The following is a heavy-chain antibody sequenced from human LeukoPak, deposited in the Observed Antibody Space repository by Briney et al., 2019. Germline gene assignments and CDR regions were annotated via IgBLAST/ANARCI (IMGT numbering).Heavy chain of an antibody. J-gene: IGHJ3*02. CDR2: IHTSGST. Sequence: SETLSLTCTVSGGSITNYYWNWIRQPAGKGLEWIGRIHTSGSTNYNPSLKSRVTMSVDTSKNQFSLNLSSMTAADTAVYYCARDSGPLGYCSGGSCYSNAFDIWGQGTMVTVSS. CDR3: ARDSGPLGYCSGGSCYSNAFDI. V-gene: IGHV4-4*07. D-gene: IGHD2-15*01. CDR1: GGSITNYY.